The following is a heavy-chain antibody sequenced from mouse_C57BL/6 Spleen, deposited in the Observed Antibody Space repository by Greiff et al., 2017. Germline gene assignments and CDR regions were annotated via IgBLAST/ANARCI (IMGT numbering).Heavy chain of an antibody. J-gene: IGHJ2*01. Sequence: DVKLVESGGGLVKPGGSLKLSCAASGFTFSDYGMHWVRQAPEKGLEWVAYISRGSSTIYYADTVKGRFTISRDNAKNTLFLQMTSLRSEDTAMYYCARWGSYYFDYWGQGTTLTVSS. CDR2: ISRGSSTI. CDR1: GFTFSDYG. CDR3: ARWGSYYFDY. V-gene: IGHV5-17*01.